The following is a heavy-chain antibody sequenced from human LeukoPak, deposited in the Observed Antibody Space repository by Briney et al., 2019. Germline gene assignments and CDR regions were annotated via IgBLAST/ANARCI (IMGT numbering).Heavy chain of an antibody. CDR3: ARAGSGRYYYMDV. D-gene: IGHD3-10*01. CDR1: GGSISSYY. Sequence: SETLSLTCTVSGGSISSYYWSWIRQPPGKGLEWIGYIYYSGSTYYNPSLKSRVTISVDTSKNQFSLKLSSVTAADTAVYYCARAGSGRYYYMDVWGKGTTVTVSS. V-gene: IGHV4-59*08. CDR2: IYYSGST. J-gene: IGHJ6*03.